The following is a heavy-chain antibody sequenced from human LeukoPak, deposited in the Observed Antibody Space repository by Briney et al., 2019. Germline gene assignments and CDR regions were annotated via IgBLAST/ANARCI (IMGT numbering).Heavy chain of an antibody. J-gene: IGHJ4*02. D-gene: IGHD5-12*01. CDR3: ARDSVVAYKPRGFCFDY. CDR2: ISAYNGNT. CDR1: GYTFTSYG. Sequence: ASVTVSCKASGYTFTSYGISWVRQAPGQGLEWMGWISAYNGNTNYAQKLQGRVTMTTDTSTSTAYMELRSLRSDDTAVYYCARDSVVAYKPRGFCFDYWGQGTLVTVSS. V-gene: IGHV1-18*01.